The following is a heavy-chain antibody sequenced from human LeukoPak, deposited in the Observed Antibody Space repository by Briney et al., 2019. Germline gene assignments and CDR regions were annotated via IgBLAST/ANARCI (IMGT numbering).Heavy chain of an antibody. CDR2: IYHSGST. V-gene: IGHV4-4*02. CDR1: GGSISSSNW. CDR3: ARAGGQWLVHWYFDL. Sequence: SETLSLTCAVSGGSISSSNWWSWVRQPPGKGLEWIGEIYHSGSTNYNPSLKGRVTISVDKSKNQFSLKLSCVTAADTAVYYCARAGGQWLVHWYFDLWGRGTLFTVSS. D-gene: IGHD6-19*01. J-gene: IGHJ2*01.